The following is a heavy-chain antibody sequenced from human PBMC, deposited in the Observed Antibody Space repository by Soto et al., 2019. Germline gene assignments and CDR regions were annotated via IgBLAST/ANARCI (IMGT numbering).Heavy chain of an antibody. V-gene: IGHV3-48*03. CDR1: GFTFSSYE. J-gene: IGHJ4*02. Sequence: EVQLVESGGGLVQPGGSLRLSCAASGFTFSSYEMNWVRQAPGKGLEWVSYISSSGSTIYYADSVKGRFTISRDNAKNSLYLQMNSLRAEDTAVYYCASLGYTASPGKGFDYWGQGNLVTVSS. CDR2: ISSSGSTI. D-gene: IGHD3-16*01. CDR3: ASLGYTASPGKGFDY.